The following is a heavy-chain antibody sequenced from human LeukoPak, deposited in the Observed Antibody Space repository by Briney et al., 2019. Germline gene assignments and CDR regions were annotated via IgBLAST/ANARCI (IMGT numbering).Heavy chain of an antibody. CDR3: AKGMTTVTTFEPFDY. V-gene: IGHV3-23*01. CDR1: GFTFSSYA. CDR2: ISSSGGST. Sequence: GGSLRLSCAASGFTFSSYAMSWVRQAPGKGLEWVSAISSSGGSTYYADSVKGRFTISRDNSKNTRYLQMNSLRAEDTAVYYCAKGMTTVTTFEPFDYWGQGTLVTVSS. J-gene: IGHJ4*02. D-gene: IGHD4-17*01.